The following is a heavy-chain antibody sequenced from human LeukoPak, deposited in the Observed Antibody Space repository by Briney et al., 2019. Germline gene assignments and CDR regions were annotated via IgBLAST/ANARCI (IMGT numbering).Heavy chain of an antibody. V-gene: IGHV4-4*02. CDR1: GGSISSSNW. CDR3: ARDYCSGGSCYYIDY. CDR2: IYHSGST. Sequence: PSGTLSLTCAVSGGSISSSNWWSWVRQPPGKGLEWIGEIYHSGSTNYNPSLKSRVTISVDKSKNQFSLKLSSVTAADTAVYYCARDYCSGGSCYYIDYWGQGTLVTVSS. J-gene: IGHJ4*02. D-gene: IGHD2-15*01.